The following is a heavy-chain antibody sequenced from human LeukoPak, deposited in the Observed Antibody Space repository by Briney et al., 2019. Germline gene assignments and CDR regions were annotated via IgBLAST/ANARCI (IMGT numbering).Heavy chain of an antibody. CDR3: ARDLGYCSSTSCSNWFDP. CDR1: GYTFTGYY. CDR2: INPNSGGT. V-gene: IGHV1-2*04. D-gene: IGHD2-2*01. Sequence: ASVKVSCKASGYTFTGYYMHWVRQAPGQGLEWMGWINPNSGGTNYAQKFQGWVTMTRDTSISTAYMELSRLRSDDTAVYYYARDLGYCSSTSCSNWFDPWGQGTLVTVSS. J-gene: IGHJ5*02.